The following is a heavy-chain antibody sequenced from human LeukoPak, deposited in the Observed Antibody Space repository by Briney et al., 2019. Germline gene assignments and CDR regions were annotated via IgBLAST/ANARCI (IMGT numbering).Heavy chain of an antibody. V-gene: IGHV3-48*03. CDR3: ARAKVMTTVTFDY. J-gene: IGHJ4*02. CDR2: ISSSGSTI. D-gene: IGHD4-17*01. Sequence: GGSLRLSCAASGFTFSSYEMNWVRQAPGKGLEWVSYISSSGSTIYYADSVKGRFTISRDNAKNSLYLQMNSLRAEDTAVYYCARAKVMTTVTFDYWGQGTLVIVSS. CDR1: GFTFSSYE.